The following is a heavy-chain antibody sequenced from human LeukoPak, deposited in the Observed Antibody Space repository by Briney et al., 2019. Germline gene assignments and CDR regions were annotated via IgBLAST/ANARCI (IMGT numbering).Heavy chain of an antibody. Sequence: GASVKVSCKASGYTFTSYGISWVRQAPGQGLEWMGWISAYNGNTNYAQKLQGRVTMTTDTSTSTAYMELRSLRSDDTAVYYCARDLRPNFDWSHTGESDYWGQGTLVTVSS. J-gene: IGHJ4*02. V-gene: IGHV1-18*01. CDR1: GYTFTSYG. CDR3: ARDLRPNFDWSHTGESDY. D-gene: IGHD3-9*01. CDR2: ISAYNGNT.